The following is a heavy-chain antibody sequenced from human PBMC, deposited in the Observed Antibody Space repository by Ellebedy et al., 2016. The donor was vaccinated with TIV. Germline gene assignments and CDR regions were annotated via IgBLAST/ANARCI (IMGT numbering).Heavy chain of an antibody. CDR3: AREKINYEYRLDV. CDR1: GCSLGCLY. Sequence: ESLKISCTVSGCSLGCLYWSWIRQPARKGLEWVWRIYPTGSSKYNPSLKSRVSMSVDTSKNQFSLNVGAVTAADTAVYYCAREKINYEYRLDVWGQGTTVSVSS. CDR2: IYPTGSS. J-gene: IGHJ6*02. D-gene: IGHD3-16*01. V-gene: IGHV4-4*07.